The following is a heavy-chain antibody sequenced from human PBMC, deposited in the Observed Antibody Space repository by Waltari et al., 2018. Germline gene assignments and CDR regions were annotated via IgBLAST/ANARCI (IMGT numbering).Heavy chain of an antibody. Sequence: EVQLVESGGGLVQPGGSLRLSCAASGFTFSSYSMNWVRQAPGKGLEWVSYISSSSSTIDYADSVKGRFTISRDNAKNSLYLQMNSLRAEDTAVYYCARDGDYYDSSGYYHYFDYWGQGTLVTVSS. CDR3: ARDGDYYDSSGYYHYFDY. J-gene: IGHJ4*02. CDR1: GFTFSSYS. CDR2: ISSSSSTI. V-gene: IGHV3-48*04. D-gene: IGHD3-22*01.